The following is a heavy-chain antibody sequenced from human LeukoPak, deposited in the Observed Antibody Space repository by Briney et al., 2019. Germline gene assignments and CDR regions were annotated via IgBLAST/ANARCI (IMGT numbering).Heavy chain of an antibody. CDR3: ARDWFDSGWYLDH. D-gene: IGHD6-19*01. J-gene: IGHJ4*02. CDR2: LSFDGNHQ. V-gene: IGHV3-30*03. CDR1: GLTFSSFG. Sequence: GRSLRLSCAASGLTFSSFGMHWVRQAPGRGLEWVALLSFDGNHQFYADSVKGRFTLSRDNFKNMVFLEMTSLRVEDTAVYYCARDWFDSGWYLDHWGQGALVTVSS.